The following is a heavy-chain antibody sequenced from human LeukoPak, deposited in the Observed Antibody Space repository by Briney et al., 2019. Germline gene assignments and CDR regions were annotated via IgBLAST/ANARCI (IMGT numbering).Heavy chain of an antibody. CDR1: GFTFSSYD. Sequence: GGSLRLSCAASGFTFSSYDMSWVRQAPGKGLEWVSVIYSGGSTYYADSVKGRFTISRDNSKNTLYLQMNSLRAEDTAVYYCAGSYCSGGSCPRGYYYYMDVWGKGTTVTVSS. J-gene: IGHJ6*03. CDR3: AGSYCSGGSCPRGYYYYMDV. V-gene: IGHV3-66*01. D-gene: IGHD2-15*01. CDR2: IYSGGST.